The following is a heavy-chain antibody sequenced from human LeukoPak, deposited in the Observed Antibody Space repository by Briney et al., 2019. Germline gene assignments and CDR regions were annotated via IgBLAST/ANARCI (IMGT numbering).Heavy chain of an antibody. Sequence: PGGSLRLSCAASGFTFSSYGMHWVRQAPGKGLEWVAVIWYDGSNKYYADSVKGRFTFSRDNSKNTLYLQMNSLRAKDTAAYYCAKDAGGIAVAGTFPDYWGQGTLVTVSS. CDR2: IWYDGSNK. CDR3: AKDAGGIAVAGTFPDY. J-gene: IGHJ4*02. V-gene: IGHV3-33*06. CDR1: GFTFSSYG. D-gene: IGHD6-19*01.